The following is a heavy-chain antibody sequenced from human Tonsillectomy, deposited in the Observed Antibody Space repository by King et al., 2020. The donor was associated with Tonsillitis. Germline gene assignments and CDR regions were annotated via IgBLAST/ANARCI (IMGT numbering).Heavy chain of an antibody. CDR2: ILYDGSNK. V-gene: IGHV3-33*08. CDR1: GFTFSNYD. CDR3: AIVLGQMNY. J-gene: IGHJ4*02. Sequence: VQLVESGGGVVQPGRSLRLSCAASGFTFSNYDMHWVRQAPGKGLEWVSVILYDGSNKYYADSVKGRFTISRDNSKNTLYLQMDSLRAEDTAVYYCAIVLGQMNYWGQGTLVTVSS. D-gene: IGHD2-8*02.